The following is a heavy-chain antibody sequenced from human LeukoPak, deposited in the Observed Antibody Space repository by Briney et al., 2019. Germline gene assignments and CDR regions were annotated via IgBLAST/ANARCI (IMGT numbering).Heavy chain of an antibody. CDR1: GFTFSSYS. V-gene: IGHV3-48*01. CDR2: ISSSSSTI. J-gene: IGHJ4*02. D-gene: IGHD1-7*01. Sequence: GGSLRLSCAASGFTFSSYSMNWVRQAPGKGLEWVSYISSSSSTIYYADSVKGRFTISRDNAKNSLYLQMNSLRAEDTAVYYCASPPGRFTGTADYWGQGTLVTVSS. CDR3: ASPPGRFTGTADY.